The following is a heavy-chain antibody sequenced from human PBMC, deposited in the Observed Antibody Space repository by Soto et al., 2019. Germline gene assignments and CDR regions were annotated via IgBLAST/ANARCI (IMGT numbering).Heavy chain of an antibody. J-gene: IGHJ3*02. CDR1: GYTFTSYD. CDR2: MNPNSGNT. V-gene: IGHV1-8*01. Sequence: GASVKVSCKASGYTFTSYDINWVRQATGQGLEWMGWMNPNSGNTGYAQKFQGRVTMTRNTSISTAYMELSSLRSEDTAVYYCARRWRYCSSTSCSDAFDIWGQGTMVTVSS. CDR3: ARRWRYCSSTSCSDAFDI. D-gene: IGHD2-2*01.